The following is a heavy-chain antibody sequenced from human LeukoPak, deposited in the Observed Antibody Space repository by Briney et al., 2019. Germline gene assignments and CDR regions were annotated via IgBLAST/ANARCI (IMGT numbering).Heavy chain of an antibody. D-gene: IGHD3-22*01. CDR3: ANRYYDSSPFDP. CDR1: RSTFKSYA. V-gene: IGHV3-23*01. CDR2: ITTSGGTT. Sequence: PGGSLRLSCAASRSTFKSYAMSWVRQAPGKGLEWVAAITTSGGTTTYADSVKGRFTISRDSPKNTLYLQMNSLSSEDTALYYCANRYYDSSPFDPWGQGTLVTVSS. J-gene: IGHJ5*02.